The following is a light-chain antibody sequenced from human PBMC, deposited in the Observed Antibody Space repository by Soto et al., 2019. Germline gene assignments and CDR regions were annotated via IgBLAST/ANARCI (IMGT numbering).Light chain of an antibody. J-gene: IGKJ1*01. CDR3: QQYKIYSWT. V-gene: IGKV1-5*01. CDR2: AAS. Sequence: PSTQPPAPLSASIGDSVPITCRASQSISRYLNWYQQKPGKAPRLLIYAASSLHSGVPSRFRGSGSGTELTINLSSLQPDDGETDECQQYKIYSWTFGQGTKVDNK. CDR1: QSISRY.